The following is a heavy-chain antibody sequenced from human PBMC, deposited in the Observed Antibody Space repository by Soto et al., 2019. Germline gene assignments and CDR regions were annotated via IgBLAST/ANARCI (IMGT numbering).Heavy chain of an antibody. V-gene: IGHV3-64D*06. CDR1: GFTFNKYA. D-gene: IGHD1-1*01. CDR3: AKEIQLERRNSFDY. CDR2: ISDTGGST. J-gene: IGHJ4*02. Sequence: PGGSLRLSCSASGFTFNKYAMHWVRQAPGTGLQYVSGISDTGGSTVHADSVKGRFTISRDDAKDSLYLQMSSLRAEDTALYYCAKEIQLERRNSFDYWGLGTLVTVSS.